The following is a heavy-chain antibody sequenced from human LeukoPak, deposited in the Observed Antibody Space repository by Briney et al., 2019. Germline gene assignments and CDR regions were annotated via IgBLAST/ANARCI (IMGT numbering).Heavy chain of an antibody. CDR2: IYYSGST. D-gene: IGHD4-17*01. CDR1: GGSISSSSYY. CDR3: ARVYGDYGNWFDP. V-gene: IGHV4-39*07. J-gene: IGHJ5*02. Sequence: PSETLSLTCTVSGGSISSSSYYWGWIRQPPGKGLEWIGSIYYSGSTYYNPSLKSRVTISVDTSKNQFSLKIGSVTAADTAVYFCARVYGDYGNWFDPWGQGTLVTVSS.